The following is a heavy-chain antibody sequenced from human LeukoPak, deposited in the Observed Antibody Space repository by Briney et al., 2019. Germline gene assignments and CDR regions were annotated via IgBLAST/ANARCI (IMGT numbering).Heavy chain of an antibody. D-gene: IGHD3-22*01. CDR3: TTEYYYDTSGSLFYFDY. J-gene: IGHJ4*02. CDR2: IKSASDGGTT. V-gene: IGHV3-15*01. CDR1: GFTFTNAW. Sequence: AGSLTLSCTASGFTFTNAWMTWVRQAPGKGLVWVGRIKSASDGGTTDYAAPVKGRFTITRDNSKNTFYLQMDSLNSKDSAVYYCTTEYYYDTSGSLFYFDYWGQGSLVTVSS.